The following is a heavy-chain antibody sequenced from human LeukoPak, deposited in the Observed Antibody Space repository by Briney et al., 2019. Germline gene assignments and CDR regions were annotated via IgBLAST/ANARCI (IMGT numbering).Heavy chain of an antibody. Sequence: PGGSLRLSCAASGFIFSSYSMNWVRQAPGKGLEWISFISSVSSTIFYADSVKGRFNISRDNVKNSLYLQMNGLRVEDTAVYYCARVHGGYPFDQWGQGTLVTVSS. CDR3: ARVHGGYPFDQ. CDR2: ISSVSSTI. CDR1: GFIFSSYS. J-gene: IGHJ4*02. V-gene: IGHV3-48*01. D-gene: IGHD2-15*01.